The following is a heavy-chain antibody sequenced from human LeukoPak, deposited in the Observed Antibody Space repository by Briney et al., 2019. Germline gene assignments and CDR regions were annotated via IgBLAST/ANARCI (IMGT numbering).Heavy chain of an antibody. CDR1: GGTFSSCA. CDR3: ARVRIIGAGYPYYYYYMDV. V-gene: IGHV1-69*13. CDR2: IIPIFGTA. Sequence: SVKVSCKASGGTFSSCAISWVRQAPGQGLEWMGGIIPIFGTANYAQKFQGRVTITADESTSTAYMELSSLRSEDTAVYYCARVRIIGAGYPYYYYYMDVWGKGTTVTVSS. D-gene: IGHD3-9*01. J-gene: IGHJ6*03.